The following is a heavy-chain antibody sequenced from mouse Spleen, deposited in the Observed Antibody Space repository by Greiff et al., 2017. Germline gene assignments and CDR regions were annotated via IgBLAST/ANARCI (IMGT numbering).Heavy chain of an antibody. J-gene: IGHJ2*01. V-gene: IGHV14-1*01. D-gene: IGHD1-1*01. CDR1: GYTFTSYW. CDR2: IDPEDGDT. CDR3: TVTTVVAEDY. Sequence: VQLQQPGAELVMPGASVKLSCKASGYTFTSYWMHWVKQRPGQGLEWIGEIDPEDGDTEYAPKFQGKATMTADTSSNTAYLQLSSLTSEDTAVYYCTVTTVVAEDYWGQGTTLTVSS.